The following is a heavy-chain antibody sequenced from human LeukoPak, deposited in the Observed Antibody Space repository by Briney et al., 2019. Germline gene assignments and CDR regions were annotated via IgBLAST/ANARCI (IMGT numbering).Heavy chain of an antibody. CDR3: PRQLGGNRWYSDF. V-gene: IGHV4-39*01. D-gene: IGHD4-23*01. CDR2: IYHSGST. CDR1: GGSISSGDYH. J-gene: IGHJ4*02. Sequence: SETLSLTCTVSGGSISSGDYHWGWIRQPPGRGLEWLGIIYHSGSTHQNPSLKSRVTISVDTSKNQFYLKLSSVTASDTAVYFCPRQLGGNRWYSDFWGQGTLVTVSS.